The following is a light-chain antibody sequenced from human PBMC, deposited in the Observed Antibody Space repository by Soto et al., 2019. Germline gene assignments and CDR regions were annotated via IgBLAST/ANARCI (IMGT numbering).Light chain of an antibody. CDR3: QSHDSSLSGHAV. CDR1: SSNIWAGYD. J-gene: IGLJ2*01. CDR2: GNS. V-gene: IGLV1-40*01. Sequence: QSVLTQPPSVSGAPGQRVTLSCTGRSSNIWAGYDVHWYQQVPGTAPKLLIYGNSNRPSGVPDRFSGSKSGTSASLAITGLQAEDEADYYCQSHDSSLSGHAVFGGGTKVTVL.